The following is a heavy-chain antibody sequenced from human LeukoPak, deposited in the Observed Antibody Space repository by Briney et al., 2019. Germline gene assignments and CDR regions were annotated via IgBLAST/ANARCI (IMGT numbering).Heavy chain of an antibody. J-gene: IGHJ6*03. CDR2: ISNSGGST. CDR1: GFTFSSYG. CDR3: AKDGDTMSGTYYYDMDV. D-gene: IGHD1-26*01. Sequence: PGGSLRLSCAASGFTFSSYGMSWVRQAPGKGLEWVSSISNSGGSTYHADSVKGRFTISRDNSKNTLYLQMNSLRGEDTAVYYCAKDGDTMSGTYYYDMDVWGKGTTVTIS. V-gene: IGHV3-23*01.